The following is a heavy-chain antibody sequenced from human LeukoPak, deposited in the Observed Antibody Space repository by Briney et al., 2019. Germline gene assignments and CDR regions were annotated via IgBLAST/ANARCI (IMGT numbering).Heavy chain of an antibody. D-gene: IGHD3-22*01. Sequence: PGGSLRLSCAASGFTFGDYALHWVRQPPGKGLEWVSGIRWDSGSVDSADSVKGRFTISRDNARNSLYLQMNSLRAEDTALYYCAKGNSYDSSGLPFDYWGRGTLVTVSS. V-gene: IGHV3-9*01. J-gene: IGHJ4*02. CDR1: GFTFGDYA. CDR3: AKGNSYDSSGLPFDY. CDR2: IRWDSGSV.